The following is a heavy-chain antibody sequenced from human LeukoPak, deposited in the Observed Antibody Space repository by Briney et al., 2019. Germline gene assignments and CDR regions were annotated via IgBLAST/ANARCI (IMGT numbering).Heavy chain of an antibody. CDR3: AREPPSLRGTAGVFGY. CDR2: IYYSGST. J-gene: IGHJ4*02. Sequence: TSETLSLTCTVSGGSISSGGYYWSWIRQHPGKGLEWIGYIYYSGSTYYNPSLKSRVTMSVDTSKNQFSLKLSSVTAADTAVYYCAREPPSLRGTAGVFGYWGQGTLVTVSS. D-gene: IGHD1-1*01. V-gene: IGHV4-31*03. CDR1: GGSISSGGYY.